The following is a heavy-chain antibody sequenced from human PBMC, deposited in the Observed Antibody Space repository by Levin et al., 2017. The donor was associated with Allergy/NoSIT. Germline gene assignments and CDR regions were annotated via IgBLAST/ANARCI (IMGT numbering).Heavy chain of an antibody. J-gene: IGHJ4*02. Sequence: SVKVSCKASGGTFSSYAISWVRQAPGQGLEWMGGIIPIFGTANYAQKFQGRVTITADKSTSTAYMELSSLRSEDTAVYYCYAGRGYSYGLGDYWGQGTLVTVSS. V-gene: IGHV1-69*06. D-gene: IGHD5-18*01. CDR2: IIPIFGTA. CDR3: YAGRGYSYGLGDY. CDR1: GGTFSSYA.